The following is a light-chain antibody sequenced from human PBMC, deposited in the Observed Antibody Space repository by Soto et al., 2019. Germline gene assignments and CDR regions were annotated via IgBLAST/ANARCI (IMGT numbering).Light chain of an antibody. CDR1: SSDIGAFNF. CDR2: DVS. V-gene: IGLV2-14*03. CDR3: TSFTSRVTLL. J-gene: IGLJ3*02. Sequence: QSALTQPASVSGSPGQSITISCTGTSSDIGAFNFVSWYQQHPGRPPKLLIHDVSNRPSGISNRFSGTKSGNTASLTISGLQPEDEAEYFCTSFTSRVTLLFGGGTKVTVL.